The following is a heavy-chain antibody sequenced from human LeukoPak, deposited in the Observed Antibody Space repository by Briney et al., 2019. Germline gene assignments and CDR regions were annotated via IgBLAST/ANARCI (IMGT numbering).Heavy chain of an antibody. D-gene: IGHD6-13*01. CDR2: ISGSGGST. J-gene: IGHJ6*04. CDR1: GFTFSSYA. V-gene: IGHV3-23*01. CDR3: AKDRTAAAAHYGMDV. Sequence: GGSLRLPCAASGFTFSSYAMSWVRQAPGKGLEWVSAISGSGGSTYYADSVKGRFTISRDNSKNTLYLQMNSLRAEDTAVYYCAKDRTAAAAHYGMDVWGKGTTVTVSS.